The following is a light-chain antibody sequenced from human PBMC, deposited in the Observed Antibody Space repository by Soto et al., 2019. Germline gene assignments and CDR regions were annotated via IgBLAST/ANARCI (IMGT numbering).Light chain of an antibody. CDR2: DAY. CDR3: QQRHMWPIT. J-gene: IGKJ5*01. V-gene: IGKV3-11*01. CDR1: QSFRGL. Sequence: SVWPPSRGTLSLSPGERATLSCRASQSFRGLLAWYQQKPGQAPRLLIYDAYNRATGIPPRFSGSGSGTDFTLTISSLEPEDSAVYYCQQRHMWPITFGQGTRLEIK.